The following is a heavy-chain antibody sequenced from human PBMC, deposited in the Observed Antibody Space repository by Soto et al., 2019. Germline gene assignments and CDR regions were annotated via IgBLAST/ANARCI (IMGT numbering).Heavy chain of an antibody. CDR3: AATPRY. V-gene: IGHV4-59*02. J-gene: IGHJ4*01. Sequence: SEPLSHTCRVSGGSVSGYHWSRIRQPPGKGLEWIGYINNDWNTDYNPSLESRVTISVDTSKNQISLNLTSVTAADTAVYYCAATPRYWGLGSLVTVS. CDR2: INNDWNT. CDR1: GGSVSGYH. D-gene: IGHD1-26*01.